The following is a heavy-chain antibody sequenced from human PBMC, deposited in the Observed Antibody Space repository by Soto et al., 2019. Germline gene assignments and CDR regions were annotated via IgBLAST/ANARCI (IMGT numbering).Heavy chain of an antibody. J-gene: IGHJ3*02. CDR1: GFTFSSYE. D-gene: IGHD5-12*01. Sequence: GGSLRLSCAASGFTFSSYERNWVRQAPGKGLEWVSYISSSGSTIYYADSVKGRFTISRDNAKNSLYLQMNSLRAEDTAVYYCARGARWLQSEDAFDIWGQGTMVTVSS. V-gene: IGHV3-48*03. CDR2: ISSSGSTI. CDR3: ARGARWLQSEDAFDI.